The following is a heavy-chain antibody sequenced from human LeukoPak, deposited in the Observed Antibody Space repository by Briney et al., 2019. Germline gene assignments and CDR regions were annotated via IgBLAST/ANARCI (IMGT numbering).Heavy chain of an antibody. V-gene: IGHV3-48*04. CDR2: ISSSGSTI. CDR1: GFTFSSYA. CDR3: ARDPRYFDWLLRSGIVGSFDY. D-gene: IGHD3-9*01. Sequence: GGSLRLSCAASGFTFSSYAMTWVRQAPGKGLEWVSYISSSGSTIYYADSVKGRFTISRDNAKNSLYLQMNSLRAEDTAVYYCARDPRYFDWLLRSGIVGSFDYWGQGTLVTVSS. J-gene: IGHJ4*02.